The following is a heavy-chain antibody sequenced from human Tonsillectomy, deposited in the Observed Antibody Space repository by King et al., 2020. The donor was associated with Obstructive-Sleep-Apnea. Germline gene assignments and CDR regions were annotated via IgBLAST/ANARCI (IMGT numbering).Heavy chain of an antibody. CDR2: ISYDGSTK. D-gene: IGHD2-21*02. CDR1: GFTFSSYG. CDR3: AKEGDAYCGGDCYLDS. V-gene: IGHV3-30*18. J-gene: IGHJ4*02. Sequence: VQLVESGGGVVQPGRSLRLSCAASGFTFSSYGMHWVRQAPGTGLEWVALISYDGSTKYCADSVKGRFTISRDNSKNTLYLQMNSLRAEDTAVYYCAKEGDAYCGGDCYLDSWGQGTLVTVSS.